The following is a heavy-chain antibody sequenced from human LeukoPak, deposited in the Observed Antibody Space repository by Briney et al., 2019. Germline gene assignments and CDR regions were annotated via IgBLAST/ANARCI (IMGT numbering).Heavy chain of an antibody. D-gene: IGHD3-3*01. J-gene: IGHJ4*02. Sequence: PGRSLRLSCAASGFTFSSYGMHWVRQAPGKGLEWVAVISYDGSNKYYADSVKGRFTISRDNSKNTLYLQMNSLRAEDTAVYYCAKDSRTTIFGVVTASLDYWGQGTLVTVSS. V-gene: IGHV3-30*18. CDR3: AKDSRTTIFGVVTASLDY. CDR2: ISYDGSNK. CDR1: GFTFSSYG.